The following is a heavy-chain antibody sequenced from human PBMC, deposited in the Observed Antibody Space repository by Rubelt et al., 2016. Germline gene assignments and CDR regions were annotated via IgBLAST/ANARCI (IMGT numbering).Heavy chain of an antibody. CDR1: GGSFSGYY. CDR2: INHSGST. CDR3: ASLRRYYDSSGQDHY. D-gene: IGHD3-22*01. Sequence: QVQLQQWGAGLLKPSETLSLTCAVYGGSFSGYYWSWIRQPPGKGLEWIGEINHSGSTNYNPSLKSRVTISVDTSKNQFSLKLSSVTAADTAVYYCASLRRYYDSSGQDHYWGQGTLVTVSS. V-gene: IGHV4-34*01. J-gene: IGHJ4*02.